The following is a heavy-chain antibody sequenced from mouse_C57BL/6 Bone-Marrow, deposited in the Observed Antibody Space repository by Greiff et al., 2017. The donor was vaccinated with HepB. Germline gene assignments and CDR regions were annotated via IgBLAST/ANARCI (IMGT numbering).Heavy chain of an antibody. V-gene: IGHV1-18*01. D-gene: IGHD1-1*01. J-gene: IGHJ1*03. CDR3: ARRSLYGRYFDV. CDR2: INPNNGGT. Sequence: VQLKQSGPELVKPGASVKIPCKASGYTFTDYNMDWVKQSHGKSLEWIGDINPNNGGTIYNQKFKGKATLTVDKSSSTAYMELRSLTSEDTAVYYCARRSLYGRYFDVWGTGTTVTVSS. CDR1: GYTFTDYN.